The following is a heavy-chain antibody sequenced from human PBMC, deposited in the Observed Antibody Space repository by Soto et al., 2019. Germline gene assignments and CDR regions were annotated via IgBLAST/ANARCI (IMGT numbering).Heavy chain of an antibody. J-gene: IGHJ4*02. D-gene: IGHD4-17*01. CDR1: GFTFSSYG. Sequence: QVQLVESGGGVVQPGRSLRLSCAASGFTFSSYGMHWVRQAPGKGLEWVAVIWYDGSNKYYADSVKGRFTISRDNSKNTLYLQMNSLRAEDTAVYYGERDRTDYGDYVHYGGQGALVTVSS. CDR3: ERDRTDYGDYVHY. CDR2: IWYDGSNK. V-gene: IGHV3-33*01.